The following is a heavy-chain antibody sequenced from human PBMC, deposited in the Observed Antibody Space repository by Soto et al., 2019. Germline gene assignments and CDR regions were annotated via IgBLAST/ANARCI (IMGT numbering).Heavy chain of an antibody. CDR3: ARLSGIAVAGTSVGYYYGMDV. CDR2: IYYSGST. D-gene: IGHD6-19*01. J-gene: IGHJ6*02. V-gene: IGHV4-39*01. Sequence: SETLSLTCTVSGGSISSSSYYWGWIRQPPGKGLEWIGSIYYSGSTYYNPSLKSRVTISVDTSKNQFSLKLSSVTAADTAVYYCARLSGIAVAGTSVGYYYGMDVWGQRTTVTVSS. CDR1: GGSISSSSYY.